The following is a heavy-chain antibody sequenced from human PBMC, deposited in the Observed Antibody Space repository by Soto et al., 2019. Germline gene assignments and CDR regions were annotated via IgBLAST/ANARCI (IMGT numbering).Heavy chain of an antibody. Sequence: ASVKVSCKASGGTFSSYAIIWVRQAPGQGLEWMGGIIPIFGTANYAQKFQGRVTITADESTSTAYMELSSLRSEDTAVYYCARAGGGSYYYYSGMDVWGQGTTVTVSS. J-gene: IGHJ6*02. CDR2: IIPIFGTA. CDR1: GGTFSSYA. CDR3: ARAGGGSYYYYSGMDV. D-gene: IGHD3-16*01. V-gene: IGHV1-69*13.